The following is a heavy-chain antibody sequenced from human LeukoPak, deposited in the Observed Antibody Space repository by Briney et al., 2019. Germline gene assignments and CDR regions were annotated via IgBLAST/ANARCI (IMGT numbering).Heavy chain of an antibody. V-gene: IGHV1-18*01. Sequence: ASVKVSCKVSGNSFTNYGITWVRHAPGQGLEWMGWISAYNGNTNRAQKFQGRVTMTTDTSTSTAHMELRSLTSDDTAVYYCARGQYSCDYCGQGTLVTVSS. J-gene: IGHJ4*02. CDR1: GNSFTNYG. CDR3: ARGQYSCDY. CDR2: ISAYNGNT. D-gene: IGHD2-21*01.